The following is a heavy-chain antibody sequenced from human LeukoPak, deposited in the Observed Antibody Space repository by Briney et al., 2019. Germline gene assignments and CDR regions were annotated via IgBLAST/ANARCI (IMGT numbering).Heavy chain of an antibody. CDR1: GGSISSYY. CDR2: IYHSGST. Sequence: SETLSLTCTVSGGSISSYYWSWIRQPPGKGLEWIGEIYHSGSTNYNPSLKSRVTISVDKSKNQFSLKLSSVTAADTAVYYCAREKSVEGMDVWGQGTTVTVSS. J-gene: IGHJ6*02. V-gene: IGHV4-59*12. D-gene: IGHD5-24*01. CDR3: AREKSVEGMDV.